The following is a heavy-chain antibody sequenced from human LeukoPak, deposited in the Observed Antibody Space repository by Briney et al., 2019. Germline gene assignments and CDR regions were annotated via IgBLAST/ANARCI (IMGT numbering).Heavy chain of an antibody. V-gene: IGHV3-53*04. CDR3: ASGIAAAALDY. Sequence: GGSLRLSCAASGFTVSSNYMSWVRQAPGKGLEWVSVIYSGGSTYYADSVKGRFTISRHNSKNTLYFQMNSLRAEDTAVYYCASGIAAAALDYWGQGTLVTVSS. D-gene: IGHD6-13*01. CDR2: IYSGGST. CDR1: GFTVSSNY. J-gene: IGHJ4*02.